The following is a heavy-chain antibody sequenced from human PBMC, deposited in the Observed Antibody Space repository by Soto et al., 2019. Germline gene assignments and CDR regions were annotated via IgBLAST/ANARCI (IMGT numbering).Heavy chain of an antibody. D-gene: IGHD3-16*01. J-gene: IGHJ6*02. CDR2: INAGNGNT. Sequence: QVQLVQSGAEVKKPGASVKVSCKASGYTFTSYAMHWVRQAPGQRLEWMGWINAGNGNTNYSQKFQGRVTITRDTSASTAYMELSSLRSEDTAVYYCARGGLALMDVWGQGTTVTVSS. V-gene: IGHV1-3*01. CDR3: ARGGLALMDV. CDR1: GYTFTSYA.